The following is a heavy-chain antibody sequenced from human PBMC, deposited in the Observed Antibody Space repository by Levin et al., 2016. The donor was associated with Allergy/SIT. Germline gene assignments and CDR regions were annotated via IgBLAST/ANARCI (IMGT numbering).Heavy chain of an antibody. CDR3: ARLGLTTVTPIFDY. J-gene: IGHJ4*02. CDR1: GGSISSSSYY. Sequence: GSLRLSCTVSGGSISSSSYYWGWIRQPPGKGLEWIGSIYYSGSTYYNPSLKSRVTISVDTSKNQFSLKLSSVTAADTAVYYCARLGLTTVTPIFDYWGQGTLVTVSS. V-gene: IGHV4-39*01. D-gene: IGHD4-11*01. CDR2: IYYSGST.